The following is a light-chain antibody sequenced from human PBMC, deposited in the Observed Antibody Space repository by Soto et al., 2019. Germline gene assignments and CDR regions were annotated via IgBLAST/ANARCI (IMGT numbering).Light chain of an antibody. V-gene: IGKV3-11*01. J-gene: IGKJ4*01. CDR1: QSVNSY. CDR2: DAS. CDR3: QQCGSWPLT. Sequence: EIVLTQSPATLSLSPGERATLSCRASQSVNSYLAWYQQKPGQAPRLLIYDASNRATGVPSRFSGSASGTDFTLTISSLEPEDFAVYYCQQCGSWPLTFGGGTKVEIK.